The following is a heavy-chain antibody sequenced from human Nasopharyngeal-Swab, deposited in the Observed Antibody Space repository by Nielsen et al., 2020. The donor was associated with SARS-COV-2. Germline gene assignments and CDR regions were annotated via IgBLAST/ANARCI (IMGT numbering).Heavy chain of an antibody. D-gene: IGHD2-2*01. J-gene: IGHJ6*03. CDR1: GFTFDDYA. CDR2: ISWDGGST. V-gene: IGHV3-43D*04. Sequence: GWSLRLSCAASGFTFDDYAMHWVRQAPGKGLEWVSLISWDGGSTYYADSVKGRFTISRDNSKNSLYLQMNSLRAEDTALYYCAKDHCSSTSCYGGYYYYMDVWGKGTTVTVSS. CDR3: AKDHCSSTSCYGGYYYYMDV.